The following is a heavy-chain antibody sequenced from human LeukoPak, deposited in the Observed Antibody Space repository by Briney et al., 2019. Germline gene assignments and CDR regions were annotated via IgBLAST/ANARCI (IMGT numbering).Heavy chain of an antibody. CDR2: IYYSGST. CDR3: ASRYGSGSYGFDY. Sequence: SETLSLTCIVSGGSISSYYWSWIRQPPGKGLEWIGYIYYSGSTNYNPSLKSRVTISVDTSKNQFSLNLSSVTAADTAVYYCASRYGSGSYGFDYWGQGTLVTVSS. D-gene: IGHD3-10*01. CDR1: GGSISSYY. J-gene: IGHJ4*02. V-gene: IGHV4-59*01.